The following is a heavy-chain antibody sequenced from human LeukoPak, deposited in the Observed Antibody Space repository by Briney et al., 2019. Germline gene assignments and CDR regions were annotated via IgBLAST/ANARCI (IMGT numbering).Heavy chain of an antibody. J-gene: IGHJ3*02. V-gene: IGHV3-21*01. CDR1: GFTFSSYA. D-gene: IGHD6-19*01. CDR3: ARDYGAVAFPNAFDI. Sequence: GRSLRLSCAASGFTFSSYAMHWVRQAPGKGLEWVSSISGSRDYISYADSLKGRFTISRDNAKNSLYLQMNSLRAEDTAVYYCARDYGAVAFPNAFDIWGQGTVVTVSS. CDR2: ISGSRDYI.